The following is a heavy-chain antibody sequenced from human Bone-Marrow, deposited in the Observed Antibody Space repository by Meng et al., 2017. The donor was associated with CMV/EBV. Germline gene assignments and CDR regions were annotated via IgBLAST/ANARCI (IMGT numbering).Heavy chain of an antibody. D-gene: IGHD6-19*01. CDR3: ARFGPGYSSGWSFFDY. CDR2: IHSNGGTT. J-gene: IGHJ4*02. CDR1: GFIFSSHA. Sequence: GGSLRLSCAAPGFIFSSHAMHWVRQAPGKGLEHVSAIHSNGGTTYYADSVKGRFTISRDNSKNTLYLQMGSLRAEDMAVYYCARFGPGYSSGWSFFDYWGQGTLVTVSS. V-gene: IGHV3-64*02.